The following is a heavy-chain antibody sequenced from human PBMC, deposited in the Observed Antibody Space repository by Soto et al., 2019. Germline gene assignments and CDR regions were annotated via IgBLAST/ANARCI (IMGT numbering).Heavy chain of an antibody. J-gene: IGHJ4*02. CDR1: VFDFEYYA. CDR3: AKSLYYYDSSPLDH. CDR2: TNSDGTDS. D-gene: IGHD3-22*01. V-gene: IGHV3-43D*04. Sequence: TGGSLRLSCAAAVFDFEYYAMHWVRQVPGKGLEWVSLTNSDGTDSYYMDSVKGRFTISRDNAKSTLYLQMDRLRPEDTALYFCAKSLYYYDSSPLDHWGQGTLVTVSS.